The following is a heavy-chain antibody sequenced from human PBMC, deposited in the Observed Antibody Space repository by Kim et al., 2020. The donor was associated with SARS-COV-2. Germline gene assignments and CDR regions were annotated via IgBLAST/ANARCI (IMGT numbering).Heavy chain of an antibody. CDR1: GLSFDDYS. Sequence: GGSLRLSCVGSGLSFDDYSVSWVRQAPGKGLEWVAFISNKDTSEQIHYAASVEGRFTISKDDSANIAYLQMNSLKTEDTGMYSCARDSIGGFPADGFTVWGEATVATVPS. V-gene: IGHV3-49*04. CDR3: ARDSIGGFPADGFTV. CDR2: ISNKDTSEQI. J-gene: IGHJ3*01. D-gene: IGHD2-15*01.